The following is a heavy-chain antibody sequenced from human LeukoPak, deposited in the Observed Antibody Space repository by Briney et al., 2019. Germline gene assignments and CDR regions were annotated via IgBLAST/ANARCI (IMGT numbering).Heavy chain of an antibody. CDR1: GGSISSSFYY. V-gene: IGHV4-39*07. Sequence: SETLSLTCTVSGGSISSSFYYWGWIRQPPGKGLEWIGSMYYSGSTYYNPSLKSRVTISVDTSKNQFSLKLSSVTAADTAVYYCAREGGMGFDYWGQGTLVTVSS. CDR3: AREGGMGFDY. J-gene: IGHJ4*02. D-gene: IGHD6-13*01. CDR2: MYYSGST.